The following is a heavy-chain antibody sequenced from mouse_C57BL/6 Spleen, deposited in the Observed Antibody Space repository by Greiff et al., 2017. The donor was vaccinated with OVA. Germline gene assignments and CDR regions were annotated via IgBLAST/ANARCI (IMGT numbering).Heavy chain of an antibody. J-gene: IGHJ1*03. Sequence: EVKLQESGPGLVKPSQSLSLTCSVTGYSITSGYYWNWIRQFPGNKLEWMGYISYAGSNNYNPSLKNRISITRDTSKNQFFLKLNSVTTEDTATYDCARGQSAVVATRYFDVWGTGTTVTVSS. D-gene: IGHD1-1*01. V-gene: IGHV3-6*01. CDR1: GYSITSGYY. CDR2: ISYAGSN. CDR3: ARGQSAVVATRYFDV.